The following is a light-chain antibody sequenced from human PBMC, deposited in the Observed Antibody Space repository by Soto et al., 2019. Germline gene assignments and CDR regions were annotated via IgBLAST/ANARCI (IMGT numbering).Light chain of an antibody. CDR2: EVT. V-gene: IGLV2-8*01. CDR3: NSYVGNNNYV. J-gene: IGLJ1*01. CDR1: SSDVGRYNY. Sequence: QSVLTQPPSASGSPGQSVTISCIGTSSDVGRYNYVSWYQHHPGKAPKLIIYEVTKRPSGVPDRFSGSKSGNTASLTVSGLQADDEADYYCNSYVGNNNYVFGTGTKVTVL.